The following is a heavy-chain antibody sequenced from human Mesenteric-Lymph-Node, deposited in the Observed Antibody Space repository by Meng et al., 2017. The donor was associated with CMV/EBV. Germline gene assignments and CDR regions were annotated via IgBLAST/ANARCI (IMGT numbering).Heavy chain of an antibody. CDR1: GYTFSNYG. D-gene: IGHD6-13*01. Sequence: ASVKVSCKASGYTFSNYGISWVRQAPGQGLEWMGWISTYNSKTNYAQRLRGRVTMTTDTSTSTAYMELRSLRSDDTAVYYCASGYSSSWWSREYDYWGQGTLVTVSS. V-gene: IGHV1-18*01. CDR2: ISTYNSKT. CDR3: ASGYSSSWWSREYDY. J-gene: IGHJ4*02.